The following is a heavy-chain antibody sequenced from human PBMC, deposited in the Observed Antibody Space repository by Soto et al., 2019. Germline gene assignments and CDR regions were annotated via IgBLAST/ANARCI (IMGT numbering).Heavy chain of an antibody. CDR3: ASLGASARDYYMDV. CDR1: GFTFDDYG. CDR2: INWNGGST. Sequence: GGSLRLSCAASGFTFDDYGMSWVRQAPGKGLEWVSGINWNGGSTGYADSVKGRFTISRDNAKNSLYLQMNSLRAEDTALYHCASLGASARDYYMDVWGKGTTVTVSS. D-gene: IGHD4-17*01. V-gene: IGHV3-20*01. J-gene: IGHJ6*03.